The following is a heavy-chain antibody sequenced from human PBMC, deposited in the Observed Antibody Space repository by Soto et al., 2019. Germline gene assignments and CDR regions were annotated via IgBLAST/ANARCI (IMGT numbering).Heavy chain of an antibody. V-gene: IGHV1-18*01. CDR3: ARTCRSSDSCYLEY. CDR1: GYTFSSFG. D-gene: IGHD2-15*01. CDR2: VSVHSGDT. Sequence: GASVKVSCKASGYTFSSFGISWVRQAPGQGPEWVGWVSVHSGDTSSAQNFQGRVTMTTGTSKSTAYMEVGSLRSDDTAVYYGARTCRSSDSCYLEYWGEGTLVSVSS. J-gene: IGHJ4*02.